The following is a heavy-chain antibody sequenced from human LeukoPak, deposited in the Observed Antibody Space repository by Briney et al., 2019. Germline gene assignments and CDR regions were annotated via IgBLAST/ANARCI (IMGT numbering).Heavy chain of an antibody. J-gene: IGHJ4*02. CDR1: GFTVGSTY. CDR2: IYSGGST. CDR3: ARATLDN. V-gene: IGHV3-53*01. Sequence: PGGSLRLSCAASGFTVGSTYISWVRQAPGKGLEWVSVIYSGGSTKYADSVKARFTISRDNSKNTVYLRMNNLRAEDTAVYYCARATLDNWGQGTLVTVSS.